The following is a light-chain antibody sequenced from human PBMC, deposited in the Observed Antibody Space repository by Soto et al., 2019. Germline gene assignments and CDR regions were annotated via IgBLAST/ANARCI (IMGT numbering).Light chain of an antibody. V-gene: IGLV1-40*01. CDR3: QTFDSTLTISGV. CDR2: GDS. J-gene: IGLJ3*02. Sequence: QSALTQPPSVSGAPGQTVTISCTGSSSNIGRGYDVHWYQQVPGSAPRLLLSGDSNRPSGVPDRFSGSRSGTSASLAITGLQAEDEADYYCQTFDSTLTISGVFGGGTKVTVL. CDR1: SSNIGRGYD.